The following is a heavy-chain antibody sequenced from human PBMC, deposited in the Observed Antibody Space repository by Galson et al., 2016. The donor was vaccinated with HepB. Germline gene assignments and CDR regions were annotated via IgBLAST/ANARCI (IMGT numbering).Heavy chain of an antibody. CDR3: ARDTSYSMDV. CDR2: ISGSGGST. Sequence: SLRLSCAASGFTFSSYAMSWVRQAPGKGLEWVSAISGSGGSTYYADSVKGRFTISRDNSKNTLYLQMNSLRAEDSAVYFCARDTSYSMDVWGQGTTVTVSS. J-gene: IGHJ6*02. CDR1: GFTFSSYA. V-gene: IGHV3-23*01.